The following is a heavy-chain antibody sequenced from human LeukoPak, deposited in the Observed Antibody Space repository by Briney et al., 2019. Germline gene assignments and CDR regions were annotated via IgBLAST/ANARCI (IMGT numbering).Heavy chain of an antibody. CDR2: IKQDGSEK. Sequence: GGSLRLSCAASGFTFSSYWMSWVRQAPGKGLEWVANIKQDGSEKYYVDSVKGRFTISRDNAKNSLYLQMNSLRAEDTAVYYCARFSLGNKGGDAFDIWGQGTMVTVSS. D-gene: IGHD1/OR15-1a*01. CDR3: ARFSLGNKGGDAFDI. V-gene: IGHV3-7*01. CDR1: GFTFSSYW. J-gene: IGHJ3*02.